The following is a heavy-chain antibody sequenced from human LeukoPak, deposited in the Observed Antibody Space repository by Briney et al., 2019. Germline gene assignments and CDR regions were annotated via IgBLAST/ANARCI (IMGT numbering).Heavy chain of an antibody. Sequence: SVKVSCKASGGTFSSYAISWVRQAPGQGLEWMGGIIPIFGTANYAQKFQGRVTITTDESTSTAYMELSSLRSEDTAVYYCGGVIMSYYYYYYMDVWGKGTTVTVSS. V-gene: IGHV1-69*05. D-gene: IGHD3-3*01. CDR1: GGTFSSYA. CDR2: IIPIFGTA. J-gene: IGHJ6*03. CDR3: GGVIMSYYYYYYMDV.